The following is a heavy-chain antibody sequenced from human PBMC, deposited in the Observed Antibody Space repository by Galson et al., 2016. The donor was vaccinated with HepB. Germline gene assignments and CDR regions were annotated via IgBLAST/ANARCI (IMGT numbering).Heavy chain of an antibody. CDR2: INSDGSTT. Sequence: SLRLSCAASGFTFNTYWLGWVRQGPGKGLVWVSRINSDGSTTTYADSVKGRFTISRDNAKKTLYLQMNSQRSEDTAVYYCARGAKLAAPDYYGMGVWGQGTTVTVSS. V-gene: IGHV3-74*01. D-gene: IGHD6-13*01. J-gene: IGHJ6*02. CDR3: ARGAKLAAPDYYGMGV. CDR1: GFTFNTYW.